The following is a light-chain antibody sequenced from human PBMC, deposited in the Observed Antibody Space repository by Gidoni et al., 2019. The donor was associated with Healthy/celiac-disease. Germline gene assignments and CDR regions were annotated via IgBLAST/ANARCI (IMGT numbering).Light chain of an antibody. J-gene: IGKJ5*01. CDR1: QSLLHSNGYNY. Sequence: DIVMTQSSLSLPVTPGEPASISCRSSQSLLHSNGYNYLDWYLQKPGQSPQLLIYLGSNRASGVPDRFSGSGSGTDFTLKISRVEAEDVGVYYCMQALQTLPITFGQGTRLEIK. V-gene: IGKV2-28*01. CDR3: MQALQTLPIT. CDR2: LGS.